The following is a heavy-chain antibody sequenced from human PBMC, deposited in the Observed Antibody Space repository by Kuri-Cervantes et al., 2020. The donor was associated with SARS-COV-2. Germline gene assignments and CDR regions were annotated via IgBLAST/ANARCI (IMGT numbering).Heavy chain of an antibody. CDR3: TRDDVFLKAFDI. V-gene: IGHV4-61*01. J-gene: IGHJ3*02. CDR2: IYYNGST. Sequence: SQTLSLTCAVSGYSISSGYYWGWIRQPPGKGLEWIGYIYYNGSTNYNPSLKSRVTISVDTSKNQFSLKLSSVTAADTAVYYCTRDDVFLKAFDIWGQGTMVTVSS. CDR1: GYSISSGYY. D-gene: IGHD2-21*01.